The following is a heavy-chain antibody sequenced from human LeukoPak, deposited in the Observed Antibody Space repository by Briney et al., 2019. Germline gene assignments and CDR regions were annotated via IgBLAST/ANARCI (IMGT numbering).Heavy chain of an antibody. V-gene: IGHV3-7*01. Sequence: GGSLRLSCAASGFTFTNYWMSWVRQAPGKGLELVANIKQDRSEKYYVDSVKGRFTISRDNAKNSLYLQMNSLRAEDTAVYYCARGEGSSSSGLFDYWGQGTLVTVSS. J-gene: IGHJ4*02. D-gene: IGHD6-6*01. CDR2: IKQDRSEK. CDR1: GFTFTNYW. CDR3: ARGEGSSSSGLFDY.